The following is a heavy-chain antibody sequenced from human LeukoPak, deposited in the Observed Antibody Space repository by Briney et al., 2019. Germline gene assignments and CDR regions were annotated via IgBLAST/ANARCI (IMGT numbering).Heavy chain of an antibody. CDR3: ARGWYSFDY. V-gene: IGHV3-13*01. Sequence: GGSLRLSCAASGFTFSSYDMHWVRQATGKGLEWVSAIGTAGDTYYADSVKGRFTISRDNSKNTLYLQMNSLRAEDTAVYHCARGWYSFDYWGQGTLVTVSS. D-gene: IGHD6-19*01. CDR2: IGTAGDT. CDR1: GFTFSSYD. J-gene: IGHJ4*02.